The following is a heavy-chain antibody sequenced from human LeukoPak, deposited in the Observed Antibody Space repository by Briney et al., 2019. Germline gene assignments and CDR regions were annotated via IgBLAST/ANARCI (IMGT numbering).Heavy chain of an antibody. CDR2: FDVEDDET. Sequence: ASVKVSCKVSEYTLSELPMHWVRQAPGKGLEWMGGFDVEDDETMYAQKFQGRVTMTEDTSTDTAYMELSSLRSEDTAVYYCVTAPRLDYYYYGMDVWGQGTTVTVSS. J-gene: IGHJ6*02. CDR3: VTAPRLDYYYYGMDV. D-gene: IGHD3-22*01. V-gene: IGHV1-24*01. CDR1: EYTLSELP.